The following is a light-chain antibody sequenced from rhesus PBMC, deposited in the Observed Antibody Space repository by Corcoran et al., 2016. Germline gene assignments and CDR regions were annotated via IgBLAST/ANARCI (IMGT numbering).Light chain of an antibody. CDR2: KAS. CDR1: QSISSW. Sequence: DIQMTQSPSSLSASVGDTVTITCRASQSISSWLDWYQQKPGKAPKLLIYKASSLKSGVPSRFSGSGSGTDFNLNISSLQPEDFATYYCLQYSSSPYSFGQGTKVEIK. CDR3: LQYSSSPYS. V-gene: IGKV1-22*01. J-gene: IGKJ2*01.